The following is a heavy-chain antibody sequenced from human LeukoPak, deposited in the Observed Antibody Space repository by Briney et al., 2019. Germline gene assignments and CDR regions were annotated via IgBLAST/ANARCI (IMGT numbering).Heavy chain of an antibody. CDR1: GFTFSSYA. CDR2: ISGSGGST. Sequence: AGGSLRLSCAASGFTFSSYAMSWVRQAPGKGLEWVSAISGSGGSTYYADSVKGRFTISRDNSKNTLYLQMNSLRAEDTAVYYCAKHSGSMIVVVIAYYFDYWGQGTLVTVSS. CDR3: AKHSGSMIVVVIAYYFDY. J-gene: IGHJ4*02. V-gene: IGHV3-23*01. D-gene: IGHD3-22*01.